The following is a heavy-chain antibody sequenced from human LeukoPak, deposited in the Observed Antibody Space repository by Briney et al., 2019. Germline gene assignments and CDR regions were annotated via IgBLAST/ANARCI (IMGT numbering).Heavy chain of an antibody. CDR3: VKDLGGNYDY. V-gene: IGHV3-74*01. Sequence: SGGSLRPSCAGCGFTCSSYWRQWVRHGPGKGRLFVSRINYDGTITTYPDPVNRRFTISSNIARNTLSLKMNSLRVDDTAVYYCVKDLGGNYDYWGQGTLVTVSS. CDR1: GFTCSSYW. J-gene: IGHJ4*02. D-gene: IGHD1-7*01. CDR2: INYDGTIT.